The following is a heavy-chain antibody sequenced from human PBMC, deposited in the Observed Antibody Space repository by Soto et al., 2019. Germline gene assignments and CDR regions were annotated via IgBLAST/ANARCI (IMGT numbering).Heavy chain of an antibody. CDR2: IYYSGST. D-gene: IGHD1-26*01. CDR3: ERRYGGNFDY. V-gene: IGHV4-59*01. Sequence: SETLSLTCTVSGGSIRSYYWSWIRQPPGKGLEWIGYIYYSGSTNYNPSLKSRVTISVDTSKNQFSLKLSSLTAADTAVYYCERRYGGNFDYWGQGTLVTVSS. CDR1: GGSIRSYY. J-gene: IGHJ4*02.